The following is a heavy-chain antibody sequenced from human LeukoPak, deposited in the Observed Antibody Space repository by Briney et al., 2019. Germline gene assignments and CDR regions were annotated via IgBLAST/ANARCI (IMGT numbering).Heavy chain of an antibody. V-gene: IGHV4-39*01. J-gene: IGHJ4*02. CDR1: GGSMSSSSAY. CDR3: VSPRGFSYGYFDY. CDR2: IYYSKNT. Sequence: KSSETLSLTCTVSGGSMSSSSAYWGWIRQPPGKGLEWIGSIYYSKNTYYNPSLKSRVTISADTSKNQFSLTLGSVSATDTAVYYCVSPRGFSYGYFDYWGQGTLVTVSS. D-gene: IGHD5-18*01.